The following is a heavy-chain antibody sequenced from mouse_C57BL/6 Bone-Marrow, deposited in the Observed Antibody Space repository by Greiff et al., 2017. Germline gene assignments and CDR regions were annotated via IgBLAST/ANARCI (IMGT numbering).Heavy chain of an antibody. J-gene: IGHJ3*01. D-gene: IGHD6-1*01. CDR1: GYTFTSYW. CDR3: ARATFAY. Sequence: QVQLQQPGAELVRPGTSVKLSCKASGYTFTSYWMHWVKQRPGQGLEWIGVIDPSDSYTNYNQKFKGKATLTVDTSSSTAYMQLSSLTSKDSAVYYCARATFAYWGQGTLVTVSA. CDR2: IDPSDSYT. V-gene: IGHV1-59*01.